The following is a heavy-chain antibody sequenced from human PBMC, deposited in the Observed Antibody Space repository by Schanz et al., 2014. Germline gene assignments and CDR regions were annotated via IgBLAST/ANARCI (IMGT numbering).Heavy chain of an antibody. CDR3: ASADYTNYFDY. CDR2: ISYDGSNK. D-gene: IGHD4-4*01. CDR1: GFTFSTYA. Sequence: QVQLVESGGGVVQPGRSLRLSCAASGFTFSTYAIHWVRQAPGKGLEWVAVISYDGSNKYYADSVKGRFTISRDNSKNTLYLQMNSLRAEDTAVYYCASADYTNYFDYWGQGTLVTVSS. J-gene: IGHJ4*02. V-gene: IGHV3-30*04.